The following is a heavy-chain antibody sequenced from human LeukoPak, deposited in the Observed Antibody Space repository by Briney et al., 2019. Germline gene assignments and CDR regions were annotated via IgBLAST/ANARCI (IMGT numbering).Heavy chain of an antibody. Sequence: ASVKVSCKASGYTFSDYDVNWVRQGPGQGLEWMGWMNPTSGDTGYAQKFQGRVTMTRSMSRNTAYMELSRLRSEDTAVYFCARVVMKAFYYYYMDVWGKGTTIIISS. CDR2: MNPTSGDT. CDR3: ARVVMKAFYYYYMDV. CDR1: GYTFSDYD. J-gene: IGHJ6*03. V-gene: IGHV1-8*01. D-gene: IGHD2-21*01.